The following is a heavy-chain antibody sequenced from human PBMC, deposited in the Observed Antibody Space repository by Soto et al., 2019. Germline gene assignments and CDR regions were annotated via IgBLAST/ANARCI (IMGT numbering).Heavy chain of an antibody. CDR3: ARERRSYDILTGYSGYYGMDV. CDR2: IIPILGST. Sequence: VASVKVCCKASGGTFSSYTISWVRQAPGQGLEWMGRIIPILGSTNYAQKFQGRVTMTADKSTSTAYMELSSLRSEDTAVYYCARERRSYDILTGYSGYYGMDVWGQGTTVTVSS. CDR1: GGTFSSYT. V-gene: IGHV1-69*08. D-gene: IGHD3-9*01. J-gene: IGHJ6*02.